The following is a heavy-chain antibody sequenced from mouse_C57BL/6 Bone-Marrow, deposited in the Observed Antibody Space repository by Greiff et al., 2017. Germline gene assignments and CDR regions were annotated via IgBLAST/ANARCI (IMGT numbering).Heavy chain of an antibody. CDR2: IYPGSGST. D-gene: IGHD1-1*01. CDR1: GYTFTSYW. Sequence: QVQLKEPGAELVKPGASVKMSCKASGYTFTSYWITWVKQRPGQGLEWIGDIYPGSGSTNYNEKFKSKATLTVDTSSSTAYMQLSSLTSEDSAVYYCARRYYGSSYVYWYFDVWGTGTTVTVSS. V-gene: IGHV1-55*01. J-gene: IGHJ1*03. CDR3: ARRYYGSSYVYWYFDV.